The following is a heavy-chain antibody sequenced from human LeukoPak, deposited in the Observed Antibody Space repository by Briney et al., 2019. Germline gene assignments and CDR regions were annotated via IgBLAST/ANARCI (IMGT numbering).Heavy chain of an antibody. D-gene: IGHD3-22*01. J-gene: IGHJ4*02. CDR1: GYTFTSYG. CDR3: ARRYSSGYYYVFDY. CDR2: ISAYNGNT. Sequence: ASVKVSCKASGYTFTSYGISWVRQAPGQGLEWMGWISAYNGNTNYAQKLQGRVTMTTDTSTGTAYMELRSLRSDDTAVYYCARRYSSGYYYVFDYWGQGTLVTVSS. V-gene: IGHV1-18*01.